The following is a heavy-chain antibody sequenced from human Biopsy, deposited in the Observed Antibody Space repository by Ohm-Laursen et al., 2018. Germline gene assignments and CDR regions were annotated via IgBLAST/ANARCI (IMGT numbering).Heavy chain of an antibody. CDR2: FAPENGKT. J-gene: IGHJ4*02. D-gene: IGHD1-1*01. Sequence: GASVKVSCNVSGYAVTEFSMHWVRQAPGKGLEWMGGFAPENGKTIYAQKFQGRVTMTEDTSTDTAYMELSSLRSEDTAVYYCAADINVWNVNYWGQGTQVIVSS. V-gene: IGHV1-24*01. CDR1: GYAVTEFS. CDR3: AADINVWNVNY.